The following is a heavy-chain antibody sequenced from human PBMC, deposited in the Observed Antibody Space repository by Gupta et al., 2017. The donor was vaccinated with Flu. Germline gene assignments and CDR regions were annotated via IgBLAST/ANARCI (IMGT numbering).Heavy chain of an antibody. CDR3: ARAYSSSSNWFDP. CDR2: ISSRNSYI. V-gene: IGHV3-21*01. CDR1: GFTFSSYR. D-gene: IGHD6-6*01. Sequence: EVQLVESGGGLVKPGGSLRLSCAASGFTFSSYRMNWVRQEPGKGLEWVASISSRNSYIYYADSVKGRFTVSRDTAKNSLYLQMNSLRAEDTAVYYCARAYSSSSNWFDPWGQGTLVTVSS. J-gene: IGHJ5*02.